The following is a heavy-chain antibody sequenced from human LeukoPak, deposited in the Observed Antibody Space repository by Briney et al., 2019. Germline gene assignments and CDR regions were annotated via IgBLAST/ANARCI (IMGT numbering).Heavy chain of an antibody. Sequence: SETLSLTCAVYGGSFSDYNWTWIRQPPGKGLEWIGEIGHNGSTNYNPSLKSRVTISVDTSKNQFSLKLSSVTAADTAVYYCAMFLSGYFDYWGQGTLVTVSS. V-gene: IGHV4-34*01. J-gene: IGHJ4*02. D-gene: IGHD3-3*01. CDR2: IGHNGST. CDR3: AMFLSGYFDY. CDR1: GGSFSDYN.